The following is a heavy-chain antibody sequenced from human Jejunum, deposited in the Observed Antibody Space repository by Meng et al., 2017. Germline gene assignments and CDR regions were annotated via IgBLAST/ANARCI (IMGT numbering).Heavy chain of an antibody. CDR3: ARDWGDVRGGFDF. J-gene: IGHJ4*02. CDR1: GDSVSSNSAA. V-gene: IGHV6-1*01. Sequence: QVPVQQSGPGLVKPSQTPSLTCAISGDSVSSNSAAWNWIRQSPSRGLEWLGRTYYRSKYYNDYALSVKSRITINPDTSKNQFSLQLNSVTPEDTAIYYCARDWGDVRGGFDFWGQGTLVTVSS. D-gene: IGHD3-10*02. CDR2: TYYRSKYYN.